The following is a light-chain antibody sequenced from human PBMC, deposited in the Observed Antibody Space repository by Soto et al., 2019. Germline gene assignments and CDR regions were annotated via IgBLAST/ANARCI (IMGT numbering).Light chain of an antibody. V-gene: IGKV3-20*01. CDR2: GAS. CDR3: QQYDTSPTLT. Sequence: EIVFTQSPGTLSLSPGERATLSCRASQSVSSSYLAWYQQKPGQAPRLVIYGASSRANGTPDRFSGSRSGTDLTLTISRLEPEDFAVYDGQQYDTSPTLTFGGGTKVDIK. J-gene: IGKJ4*01. CDR1: QSVSSSY.